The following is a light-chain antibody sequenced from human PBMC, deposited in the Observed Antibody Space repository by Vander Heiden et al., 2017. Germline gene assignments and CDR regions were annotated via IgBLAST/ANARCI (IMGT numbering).Light chain of an antibody. CDR3: TSYRSPNSWV. CDR1: SSDIGGYNY. CDR2: DVS. J-gene: IGLJ3*02. V-gene: IGLV2-14*03. Sequence: QSALTQPASVSGSPGQSITISCTGTSSDIGGYNYVSWYQHHPGKAPKVRIFDVSNGPSGVSNRFSGFKSGNTDSLTISGLQAEDEADYDCTSYRSPNSWVFGGGTKLTVL.